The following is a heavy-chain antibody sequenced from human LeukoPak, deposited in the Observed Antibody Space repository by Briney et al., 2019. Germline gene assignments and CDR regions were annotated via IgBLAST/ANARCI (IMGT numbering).Heavy chain of an antibody. D-gene: IGHD6-19*01. CDR3: AREGAVAGNNYFDY. CDR2: ISSGSTYR. V-gene: IGHV3-21*04. Sequence: GGSLRLSCTASGFTFNSYTMNWVRQAPGKGLEWVSSISSGSTYRYYADSVKGRFTISRHNSKNTLYLQMNSLRAEDTAVYYCAREGAVAGNNYFDYWGQGTLVTVSS. J-gene: IGHJ4*02. CDR1: GFTFNSYT.